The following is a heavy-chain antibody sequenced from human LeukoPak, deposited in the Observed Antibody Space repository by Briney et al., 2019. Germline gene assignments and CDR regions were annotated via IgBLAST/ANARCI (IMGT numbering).Heavy chain of an antibody. J-gene: IGHJ4*02. D-gene: IGHD1-7*01. Sequence: PGGSLRLSCAASGFTFSSYSMNWVRQAPGKGLEWVSSISSSSSYIYYADSVKGRFTISRDNAKNSLYLQMNSLRAEDTAVYYCARDLNWNYKSFDYWGQGTLVTVSS. CDR2: ISSSSSYI. V-gene: IGHV3-21*01. CDR1: GFTFSSYS. CDR3: ARDLNWNYKSFDY.